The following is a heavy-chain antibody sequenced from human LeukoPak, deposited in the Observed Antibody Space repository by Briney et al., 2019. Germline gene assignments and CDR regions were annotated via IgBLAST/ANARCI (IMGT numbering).Heavy chain of an antibody. CDR1: GYTFTGYY. CDR3: ATSAGDYRAGHYYYMGV. J-gene: IGHJ6*03. Sequence: AASVKVSCKASGYTFTGYYFHWVRQAPGQGLEWMGWINPNTVGTKYAQKFLGGVTLTWDTSISTAYMELNRLTSDDTAVYYCATSAGDYRAGHYYYMGVWGKGTSVTVSS. CDR2: INPNTVGT. V-gene: IGHV1-2*02. D-gene: IGHD4-11*01.